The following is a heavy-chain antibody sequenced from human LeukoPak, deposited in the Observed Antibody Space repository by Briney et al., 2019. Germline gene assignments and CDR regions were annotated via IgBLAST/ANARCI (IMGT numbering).Heavy chain of an antibody. Sequence: GGSLRLSCAASGFTFSSYNMNWVRQAPGKGLEWVSYISTSSSTIYYADSMKGRFTISRDNAKNSLYLQMNSLRDEDTAVYYCARSYCSGGTCPFDYWGQGTLATVSS. CDR1: GFTFSSYN. D-gene: IGHD2-15*01. CDR2: ISTSSSTI. V-gene: IGHV3-48*02. J-gene: IGHJ4*02. CDR3: ARSYCSGGTCPFDY.